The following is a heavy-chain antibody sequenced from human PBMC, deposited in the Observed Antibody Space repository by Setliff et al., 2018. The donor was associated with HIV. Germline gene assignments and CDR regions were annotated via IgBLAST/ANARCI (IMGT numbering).Heavy chain of an antibody. CDR1: GGSINSSTYY. CDR2: VYYSGTT. CDR3: ARRFSIFGVTIISNDAFDI. J-gene: IGHJ3*02. V-gene: IGHV4-39*01. Sequence: PSETLSLTCTVSGGSINSSTYYWGWIRQPPGKGLEWIGSVYYSGTTYYNPSLTSRVTISVDTSKNQFSLKLTSVTAADTALYYCARRFSIFGVTIISNDAFDIWGRGTMVTVSS. D-gene: IGHD3-3*01.